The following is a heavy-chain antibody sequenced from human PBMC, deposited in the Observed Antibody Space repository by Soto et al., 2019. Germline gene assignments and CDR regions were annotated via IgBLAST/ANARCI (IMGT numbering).Heavy chain of an antibody. D-gene: IGHD3-22*01. V-gene: IGHV4-39*01. J-gene: IGHJ4*02. CDR1: GGSISSSSYY. CDR2: IYSLGNT. CDR3: ARQIYDSSGYYYAY. Sequence: QMQLQESGPGLVMPSETLSLTCTVSGGSISSSSYYWGWIRQPPGQGLEWLGTIYSLGNTYYNPSLKSRVTISVDKSKSQLFLKLSSVTAPDTAVYYCARQIYDSSGYYYAYWGQGTLVTVSS.